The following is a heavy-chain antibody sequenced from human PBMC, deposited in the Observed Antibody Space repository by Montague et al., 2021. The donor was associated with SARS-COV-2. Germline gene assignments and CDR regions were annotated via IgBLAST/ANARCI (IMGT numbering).Heavy chain of an antibody. Sequence: SETLSLTCTVSGGSISCSSHYWGWIRQPPGKGLEWIGSIYYSGSTYYNPSLKSRVTISVDTSKNQFSLKLSSVTAADTAVFYCARHSGDYTIFGVVIYYMDVWGKGTTVTVSS. CDR2: IYYSGST. D-gene: IGHD3-3*01. CDR1: GGSISCSSHY. J-gene: IGHJ6*03. CDR3: ARHSGDYTIFGVVIYYMDV. V-gene: IGHV4-39*01.